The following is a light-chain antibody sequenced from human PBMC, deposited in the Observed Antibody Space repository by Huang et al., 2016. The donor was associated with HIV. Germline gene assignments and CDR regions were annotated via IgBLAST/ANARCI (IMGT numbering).Light chain of an antibody. V-gene: IGKV3-15*01. Sequence: ILLTQSPVTLSAFPGDKVTFSCRASESVSGNVAWFQQRRGQSPRLLIYDAHIRQYDVPDRFRGNGFGTEFTLTIAGLQSEDFALYFCQQYNAWPWTFGQGTKVEV. CDR1: ESVSGN. CDR3: QQYNAWPWT. CDR2: DAH. J-gene: IGKJ1*01.